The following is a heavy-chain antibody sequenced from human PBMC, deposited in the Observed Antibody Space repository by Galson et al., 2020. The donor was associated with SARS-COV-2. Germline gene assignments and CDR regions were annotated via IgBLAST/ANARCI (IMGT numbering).Heavy chain of an antibody. CDR2: IYYSGST. D-gene: IGHD3-22*01. CDR1: GGSVSSGSYY. V-gene: IGHV4-61*01. CDR3: ARAVGYYDSSGYFKYYFDY. J-gene: IGHJ4*02. Sequence: TLSLTCTVSGGSVSSGSYYWSWIRQPPGKGLEWIGYIYYSGSTNYNPSLKSRVTISVDTSKNQFSLKLSSVTAADTAVYYCARAVGYYDSSGYFKYYFDYWGQGTLVTVSS.